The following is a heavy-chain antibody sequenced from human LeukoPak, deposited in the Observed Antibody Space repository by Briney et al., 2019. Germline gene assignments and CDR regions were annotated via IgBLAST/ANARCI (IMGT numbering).Heavy chain of an antibody. CDR2: IYTSGST. D-gene: IGHD6-6*01. J-gene: IGHJ4*02. V-gene: IGHV4-4*09. CDR3: ARQYSSSSFFDY. Sequence: SETLSLTCTVSGGSISSYYWSWIRQPPGKGLEWIGYIYTSGSTTYNPSLKSRVTISVDTSKNQFSLKLSSLTAADTAVYFCARQYSSSSFFDYWGQGTLVTVYS. CDR1: GGSISSYY.